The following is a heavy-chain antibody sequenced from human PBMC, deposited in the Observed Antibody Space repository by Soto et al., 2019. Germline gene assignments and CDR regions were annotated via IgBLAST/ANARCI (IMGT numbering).Heavy chain of an antibody. V-gene: IGHV3-23*01. Sequence: PGGSLRLSCAASGFTFSSYAMSWDRQAPGKGLEWVSAISGSGGSTYYADSVKGRFTISRDNSKNTLYLQMNSLRAEDTAVYYCAKDGEGPYGHFAYWGQGTLVTVSS. J-gene: IGHJ4*02. D-gene: IGHD4-17*01. CDR1: GFTFSSYA. CDR3: AKDGEGPYGHFAY. CDR2: ISGSGGST.